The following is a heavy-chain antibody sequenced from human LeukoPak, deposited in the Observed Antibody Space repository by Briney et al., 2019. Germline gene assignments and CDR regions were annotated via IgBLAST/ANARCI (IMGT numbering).Heavy chain of an antibody. CDR2: INPNSGGT. CDR3: ARDGPVPARHRPNFDY. V-gene: IGHV1-2*02. J-gene: IGHJ4*02. D-gene: IGHD2-2*01. Sequence: GASVKVSCEASGYTFTGYYMHWVRQAPGQGLEWLGWINPNSGGTNYAQKYQGRVTMTRDTSMSTAYMELSRLRSDDTAVYYCARDGPVPARHRPNFDYWGQGTLVTVSS. CDR1: GYTFTGYY.